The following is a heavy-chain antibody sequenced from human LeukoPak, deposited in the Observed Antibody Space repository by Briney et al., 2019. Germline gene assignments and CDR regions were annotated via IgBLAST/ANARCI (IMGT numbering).Heavy chain of an antibody. V-gene: IGHV3-23*01. CDR2: ISGSGGTT. Sequence: GGSLRLSCAGSGFTFSSYAMTWVRQAPGKGLEWVSLISGSGGTTYYADSVKGRFTISRDNSKNTLYLQMNSLRAEDTAVYYCAKDLLRLGAIDYWGQGTLVTVSS. D-gene: IGHD3-16*01. J-gene: IGHJ4*02. CDR3: AKDLLRLGAIDY. CDR1: GFTFSSYA.